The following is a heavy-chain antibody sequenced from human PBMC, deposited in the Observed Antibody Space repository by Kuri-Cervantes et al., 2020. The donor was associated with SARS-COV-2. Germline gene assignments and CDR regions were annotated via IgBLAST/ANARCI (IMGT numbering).Heavy chain of an antibody. CDR2: IIPIFGTA. CDR3: ARGQAEDYYYYMDV. J-gene: IGHJ6*03. D-gene: IGHD2-15*01. CDR1: GYTFTGYY. V-gene: IGHV1-69*05. Sequence: SVKVSCKASGYTFTGYYMHWVRQAPGQGLEWMGGIIPIFGTANYAQKFQGRVTITTDESTSTAYMELSSLRSEDTAVYYCARGQAEDYYYYMDVWGKGTTVTVSS.